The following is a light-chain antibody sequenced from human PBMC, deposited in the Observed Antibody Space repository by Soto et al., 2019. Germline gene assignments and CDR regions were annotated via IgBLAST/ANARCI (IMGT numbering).Light chain of an antibody. CDR1: QTVPKSY. V-gene: IGKV3-20*01. CDR2: DAS. Sequence: IVLTQSPGTLSLSPGERATLSCRASQTVPKSYLAWYQQRPGQAPRLLIYDASNRATGIPDRFSGSESGTDFTLTISHLEPEDFAVYYWHQYAWSPLTFGQGTRLEIK. J-gene: IGKJ5*01. CDR3: HQYAWSPLT.